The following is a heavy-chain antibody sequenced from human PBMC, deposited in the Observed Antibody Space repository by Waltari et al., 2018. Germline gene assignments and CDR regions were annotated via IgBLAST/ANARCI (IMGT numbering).Heavy chain of an antibody. CDR1: GFTFSSYW. J-gene: IGHJ4*02. CDR2: INSDGSTI. V-gene: IGHV3-74*01. D-gene: IGHD3-9*01. Sequence: EVQLEESGGGLVQPGGSLRLSCAASGFTFSSYWLHWVRQAPGKGLVWVSRINSDGSTISYADSVKGRFTISRDNAKNTLYLQMNSLSAEDTAVYYCASAYYDILDWGQGTLVTVSS. CDR3: ASAYYDILD.